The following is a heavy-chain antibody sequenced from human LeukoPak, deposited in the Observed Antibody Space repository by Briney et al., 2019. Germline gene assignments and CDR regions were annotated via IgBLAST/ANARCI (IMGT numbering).Heavy chain of an antibody. CDR1: GFTFDDYG. V-gene: IGHV3-20*04. D-gene: IGHD4-17*01. J-gene: IGHJ3*02. CDR3: ARGGGPAGDDYGDPGDAFDI. CDR2: INWNGGST. Sequence: PGGSLRLSCAASGFTFDDYGMSWVRQAPGKGLEWVSGINWNGGSTGYADSVKGRFTISRDNAKNSLYLQMNSLRAEDTALYYCARGGGPAGDDYGDPGDAFDIWGQGTMVTVSS.